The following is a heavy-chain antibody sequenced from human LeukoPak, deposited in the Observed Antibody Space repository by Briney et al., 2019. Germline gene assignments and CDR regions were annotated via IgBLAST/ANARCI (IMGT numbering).Heavy chain of an antibody. J-gene: IGHJ3*02. V-gene: IGHV4-59*08. CDR2: IYYSGNT. Sequence: PSETLSLTYTVSGGSISSYYWSWIRQPPGKGLEWIGYIYYSGNTNYNPSLKSRVTISLDTSKNHFSLKLSSVTAADTAVYYCASDRIEVDAFDIWGQGTMVTVSS. D-gene: IGHD2-15*01. CDR3: ASDRIEVDAFDI. CDR1: GGSISSYY.